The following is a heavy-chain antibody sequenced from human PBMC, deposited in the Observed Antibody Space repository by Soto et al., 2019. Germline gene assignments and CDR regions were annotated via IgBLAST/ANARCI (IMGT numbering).Heavy chain of an antibody. V-gene: IGHV3-23*01. D-gene: IGHD5-12*01. CDR2: ISGSGGST. CDR1: GFTFSSYA. J-gene: IGHJ4*02. CDR3: AKAGYSGYDSDY. Sequence: EVQLLESGGGLVQPGGSLRLSCAASGFTFSSYAMSWVRQAPGKGLEWVSAISGSGGSTYYADFVKGRFTISRDNSKNTLYLQMNSLRAEDTAVYYCAKAGYSGYDSDYWGQGTLVTVSS.